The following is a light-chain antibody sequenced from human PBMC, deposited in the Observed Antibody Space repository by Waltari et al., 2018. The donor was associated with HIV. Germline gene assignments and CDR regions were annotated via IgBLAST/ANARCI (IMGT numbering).Light chain of an antibody. V-gene: IGKV1-5*03. CDR1: ESISSW. J-gene: IGKJ2*01. Sequence: DIQMTQSPSTLPASVGDRVTINCRASESISSWLAWYQQKPGKAPKLLIYKASSLESGVPSRFSGSASGTEFSLTISSLQPDDFATYYCQQYHTNPYTFGQGTKMEI. CDR2: KAS. CDR3: QQYHTNPYT.